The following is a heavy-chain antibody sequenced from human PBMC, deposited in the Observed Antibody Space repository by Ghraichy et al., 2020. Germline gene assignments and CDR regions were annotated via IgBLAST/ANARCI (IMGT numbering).Heavy chain of an antibody. Sequence: GGSLRLSCAASGFTFSSYWMSWVRQAPGKGLEWVANIKQDGSAKYYVDSVKGRFTISRDNAKNSLYLQMNSLRAEDTAVYYCASQGYYDSSGYYYWGQGTVVTGSA. D-gene: IGHD3-22*01. CDR2: IKQDGSAK. CDR3: ASQGYYDSSGYYY. CDR1: GFTFSSYW. J-gene: IGHJ4*02. V-gene: IGHV3-7*01.